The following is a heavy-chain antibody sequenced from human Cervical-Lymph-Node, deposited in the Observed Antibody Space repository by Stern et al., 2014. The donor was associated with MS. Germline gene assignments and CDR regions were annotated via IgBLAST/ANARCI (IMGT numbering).Heavy chain of an antibody. V-gene: IGHV1-46*01. D-gene: IGHD1-26*01. J-gene: IGHJ4*02. CDR3: PRDFSARELGVLPY. CDR2: INPNGGST. CDR1: GYTFTTYY. Sequence: QMQLVQSEAEVKKPGASVKVSCKASGYTFTTYYMHWVRQAPGQGLEWMGIINPNGGSTDYAQRFKGRVTMTMDTSTSTVYMELSSLRSEDTAVYYCPRDFSARELGVLPYWGQGTLVTVSS.